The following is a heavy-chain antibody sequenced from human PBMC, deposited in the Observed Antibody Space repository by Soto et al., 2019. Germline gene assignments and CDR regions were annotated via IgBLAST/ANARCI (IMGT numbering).Heavy chain of an antibody. D-gene: IGHD6-19*01. CDR2: ISGSGGST. V-gene: IGHV3-23*01. CDR3: AKVLAGSGSGWYY. J-gene: IGHJ4*02. CDR1: GFTFSSYA. Sequence: GGSLRLSCAASGFTFSSYAMSWVRQAPGKGLEWVSAISGSGGSTYYADSVKGRFTISRDNSKNTLYLHMNSLRAEDTAVYYCAKVLAGSGSGWYYWGQGTLVTVSS.